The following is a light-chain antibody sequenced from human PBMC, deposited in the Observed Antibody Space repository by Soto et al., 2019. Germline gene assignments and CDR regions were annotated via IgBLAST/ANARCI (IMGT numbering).Light chain of an antibody. CDR2: GAS. Sequence: EIVMTQSPATLSVSPGERATLSCRASQSVSSNLAWYQHKPGQAPRLLIYGASTRATGIPARFSGSGSGTEFTLTISSLQSEYFAVYYCQQYNNWPGTFGQGTKVEIQ. CDR3: QQYNNWPGT. V-gene: IGKV3-15*01. J-gene: IGKJ1*01. CDR1: QSVSSN.